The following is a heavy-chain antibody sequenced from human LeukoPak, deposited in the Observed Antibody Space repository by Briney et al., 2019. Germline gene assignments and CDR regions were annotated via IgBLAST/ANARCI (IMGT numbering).Heavy chain of an antibody. D-gene: IGHD2-2*01. V-gene: IGHV4-31*03. CDR3: ARLHESGYCSSTSCYPSWFDP. Sequence: SETLSLTCTVSGGSISSGGYYWCWIRQHPGKGLEWIGYIYYSGSTYYNPSLKSRVTISVDTSKNQFSLKLSSVTAADTAVYYCARLHESGYCSSTSCYPSWFDPWGQGTLVTVSS. J-gene: IGHJ5*02. CDR2: IYYSGST. CDR1: GGSISSGGYY.